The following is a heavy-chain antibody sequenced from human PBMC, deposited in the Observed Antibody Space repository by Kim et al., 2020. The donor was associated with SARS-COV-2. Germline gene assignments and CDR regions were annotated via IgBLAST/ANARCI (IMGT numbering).Heavy chain of an antibody. V-gene: IGHV3-21*01. J-gene: IGHJ6*02. CDR3: ARVRDIVVVPAAMGYYYYGMDV. D-gene: IGHD2-2*01. CDR1: GFTFSSYS. CDR2: ISSSSSYI. Sequence: GGSLRLSCAASGFTFSSYSMNWVRQAPGKGLEWVSSISSSSSYIYYADSVKGRFTISRDNAKNSLYLQMNSLRAEDTAVYYCARVRDIVVVPAAMGYYYYGMDVWGQGTTVTVSS.